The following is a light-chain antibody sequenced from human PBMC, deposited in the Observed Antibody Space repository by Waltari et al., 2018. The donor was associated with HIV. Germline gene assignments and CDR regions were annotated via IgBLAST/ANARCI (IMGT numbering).Light chain of an antibody. V-gene: IGLV2-18*02. CDR3: SSFTTSNTWV. CDR1: SNDVGNYDR. J-gene: IGLJ3*02. Sequence: SALTQPPSVSGSPGPSVTISCTGTSNDVGNYDRVSWYQQPPGTAPKLVISEVYNRPSGVPDRFSGSKSGNTASLTISGLQAEDEADYYCSSFTTSNTWVFGGGTKLTVL. CDR2: EVY.